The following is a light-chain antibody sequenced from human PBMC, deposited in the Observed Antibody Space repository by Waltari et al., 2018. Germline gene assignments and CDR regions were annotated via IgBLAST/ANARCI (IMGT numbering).Light chain of an antibody. Sequence: DIQMTQSPSSLSASVGDRVTITCRASQSINTYLNWYQQKPGKAPKLMIYAASSLQSEVPSRFSGSGSGTDFTLTISSLQPEDFATYYCQHSSNTLPWTFGQGTKVEIK. CDR3: QHSSNTLPWT. J-gene: IGKJ1*01. CDR1: QSINTY. CDR2: AAS. V-gene: IGKV1-39*01.